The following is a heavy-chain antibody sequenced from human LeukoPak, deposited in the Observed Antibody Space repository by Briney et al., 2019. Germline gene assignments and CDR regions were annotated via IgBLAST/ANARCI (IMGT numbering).Heavy chain of an antibody. V-gene: IGHV3-21*01. J-gene: IGHJ4*02. CDR1: GVTFSRYS. Sequence: GVSLRLSCAASGVTFSRYSMNWVRQAPGKGLEWVSSISSSSSYVYYADSVKGRFTISRDNAKNSLYLQMNSLRAEDTAVYYCARDASADILTGYYLRKNPPPTYWGQGTLVTVSS. CDR2: ISSSSSYV. CDR3: ARDASADILTGYYLRKNPPPTY. D-gene: IGHD3-9*01.